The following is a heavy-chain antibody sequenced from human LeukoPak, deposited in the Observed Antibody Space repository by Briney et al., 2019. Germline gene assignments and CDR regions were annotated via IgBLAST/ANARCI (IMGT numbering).Heavy chain of an antibody. CDR2: ISAYNGNT. CDR1: GYTFTSYG. D-gene: IGHD4-11*01. J-gene: IGHJ6*02. CDR3: ARAVPYSNYVNYYGMDV. Sequence: ASVKVSCKASGYTFTSYGISWVRQATGQGLEWMGWISAYNGNTNYAQKLQGRVTMTTDTSTSTAYMELRSLRSDDTAVYYCARAVPYSNYVNYYGMDVWGQGTTVTVSS. V-gene: IGHV1-18*01.